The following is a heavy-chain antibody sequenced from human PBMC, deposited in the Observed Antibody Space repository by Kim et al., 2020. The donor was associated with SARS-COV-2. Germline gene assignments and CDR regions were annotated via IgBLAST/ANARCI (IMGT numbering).Heavy chain of an antibody. Sequence: TPSPQRRVTISVDPSKNQFSLKLSSVAAADTAVYYCARAYGDYGVHWFDPWGQGTLVTVSS. J-gene: IGHJ5*02. D-gene: IGHD4-17*01. V-gene: IGHV4-34*01. CDR3: ARAYGDYGVHWFDP.